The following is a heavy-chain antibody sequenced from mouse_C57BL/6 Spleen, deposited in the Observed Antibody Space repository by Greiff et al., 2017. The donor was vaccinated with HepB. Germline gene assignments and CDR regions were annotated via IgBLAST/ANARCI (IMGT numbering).Heavy chain of an antibody. J-gene: IGHJ2*01. CDR3: ARDITTVVGYFDY. Sequence: EVMLVESGGGLVKPGGSLKLSCAASGFTFSSYAMSWVRQTPEKRLEWVATISDGGSYTYYPDNVKGRFTISRDNAKNNLYLQMSHLKSEDTAMYYCARDITTVVGYFDYWGQGTTLTVSS. D-gene: IGHD1-1*01. CDR2: ISDGGSYT. V-gene: IGHV5-4*01. CDR1: GFTFSSYA.